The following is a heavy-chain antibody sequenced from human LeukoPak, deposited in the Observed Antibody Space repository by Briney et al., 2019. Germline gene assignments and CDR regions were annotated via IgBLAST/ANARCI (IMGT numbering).Heavy chain of an antibody. CDR1: GFTLDIYG. D-gene: IGHD2-15*01. Sequence: PGGSLRLSCAASGFTLDIYGMNWVRQAPGKGLEWVSFITGGSNTIYYADSVKGRFTISRDNARNSLYLQMNSLRVDDTAVYYCARDRMGGSFDYWGQGTLVTVSS. CDR3: ARDRMGGSFDY. J-gene: IGHJ4*02. V-gene: IGHV3-48*01. CDR2: ITGGSNTI.